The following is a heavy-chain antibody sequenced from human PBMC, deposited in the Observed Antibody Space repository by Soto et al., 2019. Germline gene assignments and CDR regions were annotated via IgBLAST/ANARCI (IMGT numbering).Heavy chain of an antibody. J-gene: IGHJ6*01. CDR1: GYSFTSYW. CDR3: AREVRRIFGVIIRTYGMDV. V-gene: IGHV5-51*01. D-gene: IGHD3-3*02. CDR2: IYPGDSDT. Sequence: GESLKISCKGSGYSFTSYWIGWVRQMPGKGLEWMGIIYPGDSDTRYSPSFQGQVTISADKSISTAYLQWSSLKASDTAVYYCAREVRRIFGVIIRTYGMDVWGQGTTVTVSS.